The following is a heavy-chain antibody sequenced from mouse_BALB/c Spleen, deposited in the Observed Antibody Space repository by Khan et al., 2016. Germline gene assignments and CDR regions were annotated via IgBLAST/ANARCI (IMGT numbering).Heavy chain of an antibody. J-gene: IGHJ4*01. CDR3: EGNYVGYYAMDY. Sequence: VQLQQSGAELVKSGASVKLSCTASGFNIRDTYMHWVKQRPEQDLAWIGRIDPANGNTKYDPKFQGKATRTSATSSNPATLQLSSLTSEDTAVYYCEGNYVGYYAMDYWGQGTSVTVSS. D-gene: IGHD2-1*01. CDR2: IDPANGNT. V-gene: IGHV14-3*02. CDR1: GFNIRDTY.